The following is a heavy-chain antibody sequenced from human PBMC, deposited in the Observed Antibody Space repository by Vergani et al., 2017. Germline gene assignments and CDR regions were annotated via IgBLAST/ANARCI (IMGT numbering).Heavy chain of an antibody. CDR2: ISFDGTNE. V-gene: IGHV3-30-3*01. Sequence: QVQLVESGGGVVQPGTSLRLSCVASGFALNRHAMYWVRQAPGQGLEWVVCISFDGTNEYYPDLVKGRFTISRDIAKNTLYLQVGSLRLEDTGVYHCVRDRWLWAGGRCYTEAWDYWGQGTPVTVSS. D-gene: IGHD2-2*02. CDR3: VRDRWLWAGGRCYTEAWDY. CDR1: GFALNRHA. J-gene: IGHJ4*02.